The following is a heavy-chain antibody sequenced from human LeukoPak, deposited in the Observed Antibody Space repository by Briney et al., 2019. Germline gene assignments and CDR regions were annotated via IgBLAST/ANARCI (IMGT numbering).Heavy chain of an antibody. J-gene: IGHJ4*02. V-gene: IGHV3-48*01. Sequence: GGSLRLSCAASGFTFSDYSMNWVRQAPGKGLEWISYIDFNSGNIHYADSVKGRFTIFRDNAKNSMYLEMNSLRAEDTAVYYCAKDPVHSGSYYQGFDYWGQGTLVTVSS. CDR2: IDFNSGNI. CDR3: AKDPVHSGSYYQGFDY. CDR1: GFTFSDYS. D-gene: IGHD1-26*01.